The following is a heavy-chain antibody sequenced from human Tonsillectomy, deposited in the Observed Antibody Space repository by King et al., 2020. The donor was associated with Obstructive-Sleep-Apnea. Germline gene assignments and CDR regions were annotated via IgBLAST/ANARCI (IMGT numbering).Heavy chain of an antibody. CDR2: IYYSGSP. V-gene: IGHV4-59*08. CDR1: GGSISSYY. J-gene: IGHJ4*02. Sequence: QVQLQESGPGLVKPSETLSLTCTVSGGSISSYYWSWIRQPPGKGLELIGYIYYSGSPNYNPSLKSRVTISVDTSKNQFSLKVTSVTAAETAVYYCANAPNHYYFDFWGQGTLVTVSS. D-gene: IGHD1-14*01. CDR3: ANAPNHYYFDF.